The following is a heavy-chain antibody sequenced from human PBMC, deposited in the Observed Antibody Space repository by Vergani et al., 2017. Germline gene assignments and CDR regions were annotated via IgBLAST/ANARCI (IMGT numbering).Heavy chain of an antibody. CDR3: ARTGIVVVPAANLYYFDY. Sequence: QVQLVQSGAEVKKPGASVKVSCKASGGTFSSYAISWVRQAPGQGLEWMGRIIPILGIANYAQKFQGRVTITADKSTSTAYMELSSLRSEDTAVYYCARTGIVVVPAANLYYFDYWGQGTLVTVSS. D-gene: IGHD2-2*01. CDR2: IIPILGIA. J-gene: IGHJ4*02. V-gene: IGHV1-69*09. CDR1: GGTFSSYA.